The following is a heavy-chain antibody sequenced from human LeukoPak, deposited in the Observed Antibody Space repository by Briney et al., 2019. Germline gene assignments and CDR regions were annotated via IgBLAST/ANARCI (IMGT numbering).Heavy chain of an antibody. CDR2: IYPSGGRT. Sequence: ASVNVSCKASGYTFSVYFINWVRQAPGQGLEWMGIIYPSGGRTNYAQKFQGRVTMTRDMSTSTVYMELSSLRSEDTAVYYCATFPSGSYSAYWGQGTLVTVSS. V-gene: IGHV1-46*03. J-gene: IGHJ4*02. D-gene: IGHD1-26*01. CDR1: GYTFSVYF. CDR3: ATFPSGSYSAY.